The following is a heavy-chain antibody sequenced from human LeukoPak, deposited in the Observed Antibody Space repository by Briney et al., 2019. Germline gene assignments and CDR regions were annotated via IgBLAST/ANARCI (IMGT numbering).Heavy chain of an antibody. J-gene: IGHJ4*02. Sequence: PGGSLRLSCAASEFTFSSYWMSWVRQAPGKGLEWVANIKQDGSEKYYVDSVRGRFTISRDNAKSSLYLQMNTLRAEDTAVYYCATTKQARRYFDYWGQGTLVTVSS. CDR2: IKQDGSEK. CDR3: ATTKQARRYFDY. CDR1: EFTFSSYW. D-gene: IGHD1-1*01. V-gene: IGHV3-7*03.